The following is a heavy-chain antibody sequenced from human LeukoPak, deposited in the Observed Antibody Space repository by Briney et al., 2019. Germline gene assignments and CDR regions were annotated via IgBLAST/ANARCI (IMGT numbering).Heavy chain of an antibody. V-gene: IGHV3-23*01. CDR1: RFTFSSYG. J-gene: IGHJ4*02. CDR2: ISSSGGST. Sequence: GGSLRLSCAASRFTFSSYGMSWVRQAPGKGLEWVSGISSSGGSTYYADSVKGRFTISRDNSMNTLYLQMNSLRAEDTAVYYCARHLLWFGELSGGFDYWGQGTLVTVSS. CDR3: ARHLLWFGELSGGFDY. D-gene: IGHD3-10*01.